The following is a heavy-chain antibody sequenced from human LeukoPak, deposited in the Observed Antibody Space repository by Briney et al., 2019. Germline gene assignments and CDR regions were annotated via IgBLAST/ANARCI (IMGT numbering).Heavy chain of an antibody. Sequence: GGSLRLSCAASGFTFSSYAMSWLRQAPGKGLEWVSAISGSGGSTYYADSVKGRFTISRDNSKNTLYLQMNSLRAEDTAVYYCAKSRSITMVRGVIMGWFDPWGQGTLVTVSS. V-gene: IGHV3-23*01. CDR1: GFTFSSYA. J-gene: IGHJ5*02. D-gene: IGHD3-10*01. CDR3: AKSRSITMVRGVIMGWFDP. CDR2: ISGSGGST.